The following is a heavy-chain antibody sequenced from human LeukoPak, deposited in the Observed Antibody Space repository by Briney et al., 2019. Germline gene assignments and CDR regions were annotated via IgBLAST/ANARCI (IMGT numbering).Heavy chain of an antibody. Sequence: ASVKVSCKASGYTFTSYDINWVRQATGQGLEWMGWINPNSGNTGYTQKFQGRVTITRNTSISTAYMELSSLRSEDTAVYYGARGSLYYYDSSGYYVSYAFDIWGQGTMVTVSS. CDR1: GYTFTSYD. CDR2: INPNSGNT. V-gene: IGHV1-8*01. D-gene: IGHD3-22*01. CDR3: ARGSLYYYDSSGYYVSYAFDI. J-gene: IGHJ3*02.